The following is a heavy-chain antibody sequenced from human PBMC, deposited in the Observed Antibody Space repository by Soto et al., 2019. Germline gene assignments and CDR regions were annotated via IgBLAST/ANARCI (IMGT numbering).Heavy chain of an antibody. D-gene: IGHD2-15*01. CDR1: GFTFSSYS. Sequence: GGSLRLSCAASGFTFSSYSMNWVRQAPGKGLEWVSSISSSSSYIYYADSVKGRFTISRDNAKNSLYLQMNSLRAEDTAVYYCARTVTTGYCSGGSCLDAFDIWGQGTMVTVSS. J-gene: IGHJ3*02. CDR2: ISSSSSYI. CDR3: ARTVTTGYCSGGSCLDAFDI. V-gene: IGHV3-21*01.